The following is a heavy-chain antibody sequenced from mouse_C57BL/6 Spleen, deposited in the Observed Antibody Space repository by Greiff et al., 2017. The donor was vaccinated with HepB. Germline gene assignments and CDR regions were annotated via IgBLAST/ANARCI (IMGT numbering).Heavy chain of an antibody. CDR3: ARSYGNYEGYAMDY. Sequence: VQLQESGAELVRPGASVKLSCKASGYTFTDYYINWVKQRPGQGLEWIARIYPGSGNTYYNEKFKGKATLTAEKSSSTAYRQLSSLTSEDSAVYFCARSYGNYEGYAMDYWGQGTSVTVSS. D-gene: IGHD2-1*01. CDR2: IYPGSGNT. J-gene: IGHJ4*01. V-gene: IGHV1-76*01. CDR1: GYTFTDYY.